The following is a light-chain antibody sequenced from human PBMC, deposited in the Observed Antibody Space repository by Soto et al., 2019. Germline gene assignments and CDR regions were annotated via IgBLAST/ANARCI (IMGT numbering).Light chain of an antibody. CDR2: DAS. Sequence: MTQSPATLSGSLGDRVTITCRASQSIISWLAWYQQKPGKAPKLLIYDASSLQSGVPSRFSGSGSGTDFTLTISSLQPEDFATYYCQQSYSTPQLTFGGGTKVDI. CDR1: QSIISW. V-gene: IGKV1-39*01. J-gene: IGKJ4*01. CDR3: QQSYSTPQLT.